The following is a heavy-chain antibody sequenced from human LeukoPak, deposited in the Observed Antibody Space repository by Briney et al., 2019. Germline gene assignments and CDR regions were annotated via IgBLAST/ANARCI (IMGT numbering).Heavy chain of an antibody. CDR3: ARGSRRRGIAAAGTPYYFDY. J-gene: IGHJ4*02. CDR1: GYTFTSYD. Sequence: ASVKVSCKASGYTFTSYDINWVRQATGQGLEWMGWMNPNSGNTGYAQKFQGRVTITRNTSISTAYMELSSLRSEDTAVYYCARGSRRRGIAAAGTPYYFDYWGRGTLVTVSS. V-gene: IGHV1-8*03. CDR2: MNPNSGNT. D-gene: IGHD6-13*01.